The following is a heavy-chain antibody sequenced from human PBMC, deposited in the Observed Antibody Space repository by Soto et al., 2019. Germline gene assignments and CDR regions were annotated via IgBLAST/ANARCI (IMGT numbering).Heavy chain of an antibody. Sequence: HVQLVQSGGEVRKPGASVKVSCKASGYSFTSYGINWARQAPGQGFEWMGWISNYNGNSKYAEDVQDRITLTIDPFTNPTYMELRSLRSDDTAVYFCARGLSHDCPVPWFGLDVWGQGTTVTVSS. V-gene: IGHV1-18*01. CDR1: GYSFTSYG. J-gene: IGHJ6*02. CDR3: ARGLSHDCPVPWFGLDV. D-gene: IGHD3-10*01. CDR2: ISNYNGNS.